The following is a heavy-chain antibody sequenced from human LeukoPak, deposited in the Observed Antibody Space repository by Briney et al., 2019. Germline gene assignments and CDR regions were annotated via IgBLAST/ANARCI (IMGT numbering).Heavy chain of an antibody. CDR2: ISYDGSNK. CDR1: GFTFGSYG. V-gene: IGHV3-30*18. Sequence: PGRSLRLSCAASGFTFGSYGMHWVRQAPGKGLEWVAVISYDGSNKYYADSVKGRFTISRDNSKNTLYLQMNSLRAEDTAVYYCAKDVASSVEYFDYWGQGTLVTVSS. D-gene: IGHD2-15*01. CDR3: AKDVASSVEYFDY. J-gene: IGHJ4*02.